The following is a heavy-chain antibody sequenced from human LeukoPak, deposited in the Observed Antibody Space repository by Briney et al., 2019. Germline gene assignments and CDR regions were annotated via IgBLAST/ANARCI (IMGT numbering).Heavy chain of an antibody. D-gene: IGHD2-2*01. CDR2: ISGSGLNT. V-gene: IGHV3-23*01. Sequence: GGSLRLSCAASGFRFSSYAMGWVRQAPGKGLEWVSVISGSGLNTYYTDSVKGRFTISRDNSKNTLSLQMNSLRAEDTAVYYCATAVGEGLNDYWGQGTLVTVSS. CDR1: GFRFSSYA. CDR3: ATAVGEGLNDY. J-gene: IGHJ4*02.